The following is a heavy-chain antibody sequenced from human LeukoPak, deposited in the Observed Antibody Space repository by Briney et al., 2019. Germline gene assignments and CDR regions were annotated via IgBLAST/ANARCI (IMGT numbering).Heavy chain of an antibody. J-gene: IGHJ2*01. Sequence: PSETLSLTCTVSGGSISSYYWSWIRHPAGKGLEWIGRIYTSGSTNYNPSLKSRVTMSVDTSKNQFSLKLSSVTGADTAVYYCARDRPWSGYHSALWYFDLWGRGTLVTVSS. D-gene: IGHD3-3*01. CDR3: ARDRPWSGYHSALWYFDL. CDR1: GGSISSYY. V-gene: IGHV4-4*07. CDR2: IYTSGST.